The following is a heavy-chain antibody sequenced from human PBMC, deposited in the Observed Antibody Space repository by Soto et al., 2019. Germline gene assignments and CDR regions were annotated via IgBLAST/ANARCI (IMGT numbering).Heavy chain of an antibody. D-gene: IGHD3-3*01. J-gene: IGHJ5*02. CDR2: ISGSGGST. CDR3: AKVGGYDFWSGSNWFDP. CDR1: GFTFSSYA. V-gene: IGHV3-23*01. Sequence: PGGSLRLSCAASGFTFSSYAMSWVRQAPGKGLEWVSAISGSGGSTYYADSVKGRFTISRDNSKNTLYLQMNSLRAEDTAVYYCAKVGGYDFWSGSNWFDPWGQGTLVTVSS.